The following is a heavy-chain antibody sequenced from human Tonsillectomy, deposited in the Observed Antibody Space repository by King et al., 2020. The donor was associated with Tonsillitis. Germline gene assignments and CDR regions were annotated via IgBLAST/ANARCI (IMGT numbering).Heavy chain of an antibody. CDR1: GFTFSSYA. D-gene: IGHD3-22*01. Sequence: VQLVESGGGLVQPGGSLRLSCAASGFTFSSYAMSWVRQAPGKGLEWVSAISGSGGSTHYADSVKGRFTISRDNSKNTLYLQMNSLRAEDTAVYYCAKGDSSAYDYYYYLDVWGKGTTVTVSS. V-gene: IGHV3-23*04. CDR3: AKGDSSAYDYYYYLDV. J-gene: IGHJ6*03. CDR2: ISGSGGST.